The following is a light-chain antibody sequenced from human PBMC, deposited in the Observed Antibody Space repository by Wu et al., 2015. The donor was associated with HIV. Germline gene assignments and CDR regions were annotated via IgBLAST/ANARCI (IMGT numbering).Light chain of an antibody. CDR3: QQRADWPLT. Sequence: EIVMTQSPATLSVSPGERATLSCRASQSVSSYLAWYQQKPGQAPRLLIHDASNRATGIPARFSGSGSGTDFTLTISSLEPEDFAVYYCQQRADWPLTFGGGTKVEIK. CDR1: QSVSSY. CDR2: DAS. J-gene: IGKJ4*01. V-gene: IGKV3-11*01.